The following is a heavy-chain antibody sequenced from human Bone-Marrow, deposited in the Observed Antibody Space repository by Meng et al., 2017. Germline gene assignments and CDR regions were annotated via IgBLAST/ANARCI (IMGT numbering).Heavy chain of an antibody. J-gene: IGHJ4*02. Sequence: QVQLQGAGPGLLKPSGTLPLTSGGSGASVSSGYWWAWVRQPPGKGLEWIGEFHHSGTTNYNPSLRSRVTISVDTSKNQFSLRLTSVTAADTAVYYCAASSGWYRIDSWGQGTLVTVSS. V-gene: IGHV4-4*02. CDR1: GASVSSGYW. D-gene: IGHD6-19*01. CDR2: FHHSGTT. CDR3: AASSGWYRIDS.